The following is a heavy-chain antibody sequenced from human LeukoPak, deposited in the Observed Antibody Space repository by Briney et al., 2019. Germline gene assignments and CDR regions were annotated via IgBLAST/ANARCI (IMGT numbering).Heavy chain of an antibody. V-gene: IGHV3-23*01. CDR1: GFTFSSYA. Sequence: GGSLRLSCAASGFTFSSYAMSWVRQAPGKGLEWVSAISGSGVSTYYADSVKGRFTISRDNAKKSLYLQMNSLRAEDTAVYYCARPLSGTTDFDYWGQGTLVTVSS. J-gene: IGHJ4*02. CDR3: ARPLSGTTDFDY. CDR2: ISGSGVST. D-gene: IGHD1-20*01.